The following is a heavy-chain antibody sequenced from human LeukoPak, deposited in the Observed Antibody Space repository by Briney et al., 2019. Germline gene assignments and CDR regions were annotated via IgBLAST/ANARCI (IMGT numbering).Heavy chain of an antibody. V-gene: IGHV1-3*01. CDR1: GYTFTKYA. CDR2: INAANGDT. J-gene: IGHJ4*02. Sequence: ASVKVSCKASGYTFTKYALHWVRQAPGQRLEWMGWINAANGDTKYSRSFQGRVTITRNTSISTAYMELSSLRSDDTAVYYCARGPHYWGQGTLVTVSS. CDR3: ARGPHY.